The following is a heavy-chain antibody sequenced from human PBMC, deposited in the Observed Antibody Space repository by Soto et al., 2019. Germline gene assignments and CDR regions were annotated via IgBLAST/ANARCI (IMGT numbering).Heavy chain of an antibody. Sequence: SETLSLTCSVSGGSISGSYWSWIRQSPGKGLEWLGYVYYTGSTNYSPSLRSRVSISVDTSKNEFSLRLSSVTAADTAVYFCARSVAVPGAHIDYWGRGTQVIVSS. CDR2: VYYTGST. D-gene: IGHD6-19*01. J-gene: IGHJ4*02. CDR3: ARSVAVPGAHIDY. V-gene: IGHV4-59*13. CDR1: GGSISGSY.